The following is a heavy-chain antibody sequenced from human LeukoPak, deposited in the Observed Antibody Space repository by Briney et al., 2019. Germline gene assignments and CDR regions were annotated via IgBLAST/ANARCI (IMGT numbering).Heavy chain of an antibody. Sequence: GGSLRLSCAASGFTFSSYEMNWVRQAPGKGLEWVSYISSSGSTIYYADSVKGRFTISRDNAKNSLCLQMNSLRAEDTAVYYCARDSGSRLRGFDYWGQGTLVTVSS. CDR1: GFTFSSYE. D-gene: IGHD1-26*01. V-gene: IGHV3-48*03. J-gene: IGHJ4*02. CDR2: ISSSGSTI. CDR3: ARDSGSRLRGFDY.